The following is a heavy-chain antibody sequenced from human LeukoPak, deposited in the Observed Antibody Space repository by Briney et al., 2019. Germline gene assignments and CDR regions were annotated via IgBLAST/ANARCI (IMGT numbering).Heavy chain of an antibody. D-gene: IGHD6-13*01. CDR1: GFTFSSYS. Sequence: GGSLRLSCAASGFTFSSYSMNWVRQAPGKGLEWVSSISSSSSYIYYADSVKGRFTISRDNAKNSLYLQMNSLRAEDTAVYYCARDVTHSSSWYERDFQHWGQGTLVTVSS. CDR2: ISSSSSYI. V-gene: IGHV3-21*01. CDR3: ARDVTHSSSWYERDFQH. J-gene: IGHJ1*01.